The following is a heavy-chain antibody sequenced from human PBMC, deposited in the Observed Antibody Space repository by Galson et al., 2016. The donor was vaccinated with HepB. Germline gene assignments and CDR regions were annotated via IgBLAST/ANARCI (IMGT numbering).Heavy chain of an antibody. J-gene: IGHJ6*04. Sequence: SLRLSCAVSGFSSEDYAMHWVRQFPGKGLEWVAGISWNGGNMAYADSVKGRFIISRDNAKNSLYLQMNSLRMEDTALYYCAKDMWRDIVVKMVDVAPRAMDVWGKGTTVTVSS. CDR1: GFSSEDYA. CDR2: ISWNGGNM. D-gene: IGHD2-15*01. CDR3: AKDMWRDIVVKMVDVAPRAMDV. V-gene: IGHV3-9*02.